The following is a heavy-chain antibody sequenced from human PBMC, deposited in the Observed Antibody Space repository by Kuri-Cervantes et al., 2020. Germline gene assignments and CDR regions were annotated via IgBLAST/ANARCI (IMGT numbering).Heavy chain of an antibody. J-gene: IGHJ6*03. D-gene: IGHD3-3*01. V-gene: IGHV3-30-3*01. CDR2: ISYDGSNK. CDR1: GLTFSSYA. CDR3: ARDFGAFWSGYYSQGGDMDV. Sequence: GESLKISCAASGLTFSSYAMHWVRQAPGKGLEWVAVISYDGSNKYYADSVKGRFTISRDNSKNTLYLQMNSLGAEDTAVYYCARDFGAFWSGYYSQGGDMDVWGKGTTVTVSS.